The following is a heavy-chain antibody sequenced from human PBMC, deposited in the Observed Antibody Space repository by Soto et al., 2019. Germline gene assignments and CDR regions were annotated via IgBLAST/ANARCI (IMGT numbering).Heavy chain of an antibody. CDR2: ISSSSYTI. CDR3: AREISRSAGSYFDY. J-gene: IGHJ4*02. CDR1: GFTFNTYN. Sequence: PGGSLRLSCTASGFTFNTYNMNWVRQAPGKGLEWVSYISSSSYTIKYADSVEGRFTVSRDNGKKSLYLQMNSLRDEDTAVYFCAREISRSAGSYFDYWGQGTLVTVSS. V-gene: IGHV3-48*02. D-gene: IGHD3-10*01.